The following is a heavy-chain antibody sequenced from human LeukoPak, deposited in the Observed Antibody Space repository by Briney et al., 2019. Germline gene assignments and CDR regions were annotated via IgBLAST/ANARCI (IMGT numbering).Heavy chain of an antibody. V-gene: IGHV1-69*06. CDR2: IIPIFGTA. Sequence: SVKVSGKASGGTFSSYAISWVRQAPGQGLEWMGGIIPIFGTANYAQKFQGRVTITADKSTSTAYMELSSLRSEDTAVYYCARVVESYSSSSPFDYWGQGTLVTVSS. J-gene: IGHJ4*02. CDR3: ARVVESYSSSSPFDY. CDR1: GGTFSSYA. D-gene: IGHD6-6*01.